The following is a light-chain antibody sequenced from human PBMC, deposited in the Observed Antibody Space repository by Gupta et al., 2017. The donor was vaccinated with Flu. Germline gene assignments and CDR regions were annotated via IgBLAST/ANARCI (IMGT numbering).Light chain of an antibody. V-gene: IGKV3-11*01. J-gene: IGKJ2*03. Sequence: EIVLTQSPATLSLSPGERATLSCRASQSVGTYLAWYQQKPGQTPRLLIYDASNRATGIPARFSGSGYGTDFTLTISSREPEDFAVYYCQMHSTWPPPSFGQGTKMEI. CDR2: DAS. CDR3: QMHSTWPPPS. CDR1: QSVGTY.